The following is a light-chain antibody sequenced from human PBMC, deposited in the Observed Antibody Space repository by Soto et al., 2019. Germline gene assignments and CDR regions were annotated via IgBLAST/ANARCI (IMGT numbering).Light chain of an antibody. V-gene: IGKV3-15*01. CDR1: QSVSSN. J-gene: IGKJ5*01. Sequence: SAAAVSLYKGERATLSCRASQSVSSNLAWYQQKPGQAPRLLIYGASTRATGIPARFSGSGSGTEFTLTISSLQSEDFALYYCQQSTNWLIPSGHRTLPAIK. CDR2: GAS. CDR3: QQSTNWLIP.